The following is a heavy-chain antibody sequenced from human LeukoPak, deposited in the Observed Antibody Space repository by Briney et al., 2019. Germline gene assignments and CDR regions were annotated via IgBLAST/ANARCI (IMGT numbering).Heavy chain of an antibody. J-gene: IGHJ5*01. D-gene: IGHD4-17*01. Sequence: SETLSLTCTVSGDSITNSYWNWIRQPPGRGREGIGRISYGGSTNYNHSLKSRVIISRDTSKNQFSLELTSVTAAETAIYHCAKRIIEARENGDSNWRDPWGQGTLVTVSS. CDR3: AKRIIEARENGDSNWRDP. V-gene: IGHV4-59*08. CDR2: ISYGGST. CDR1: GDSITNSY.